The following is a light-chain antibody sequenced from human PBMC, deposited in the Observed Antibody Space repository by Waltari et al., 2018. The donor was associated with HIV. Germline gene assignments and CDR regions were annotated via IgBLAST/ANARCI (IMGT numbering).Light chain of an antibody. CDR3: QQANSLPLT. CDR2: AAS. J-gene: IGKJ4*01. V-gene: IGKV1-12*01. Sequence: DIQITQSPSSVSPSFVDRFPITCRASQGISSWLAWYQQKPGQPPKFLIYAASTVQSGVPSRFSGSGFGTEFTLTISGLQPEDFATYYCQQANSLPLTFGGGTKVEIK. CDR1: QGISSW.